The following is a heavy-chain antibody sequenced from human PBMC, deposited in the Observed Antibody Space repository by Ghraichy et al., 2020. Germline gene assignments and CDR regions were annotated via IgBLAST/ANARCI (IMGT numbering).Heavy chain of an antibody. CDR2: INHSGST. CDR3: ARGARITIFGVVITLDP. V-gene: IGHV4-34*01. Sequence: SETLSLTCAVYGGSFSGYYWSWIRQPPGKGLEWIGEINHSGSTNYNPSLKSRVTISVDTSKNQFSLKLSSVTAADTAVYYCARGARITIFGVVITLDPWGQGTLVTVSS. CDR1: GGSFSGYY. J-gene: IGHJ5*02. D-gene: IGHD3-3*01.